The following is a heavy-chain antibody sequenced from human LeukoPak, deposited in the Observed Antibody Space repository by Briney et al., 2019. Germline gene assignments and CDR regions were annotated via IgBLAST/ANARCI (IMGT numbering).Heavy chain of an antibody. CDR2: ISGSGGST. V-gene: IGHV3-23*01. CDR3: AKSGSSGWDRKYYFDY. Sequence: PGGSLRLSCAASGFTFSSYAMTWVRQAPGKGLEWVSAISGSGGSTYYADSVKGRFTISRDNSKNTLYLQMNSLRAEDTAVYYCAKSGSSGWDRKYYFDYWGQGTLVTVSS. CDR1: GFTFSSYA. J-gene: IGHJ4*02. D-gene: IGHD6-19*01.